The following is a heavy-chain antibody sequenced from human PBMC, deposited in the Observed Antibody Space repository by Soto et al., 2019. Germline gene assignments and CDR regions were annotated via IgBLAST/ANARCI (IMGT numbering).Heavy chain of an antibody. Sequence: EVQLVESGGGLVQPGGSLRLSCAASGFTFSSSEMYWVRQAPGKGLEWISYIHPGGQTIFYAESVKGRCTISRDNAKHSVYLQMNSLRADDTAVYYCARRGSRWGRGTKVTGSS. CDR1: GFTFSSSE. CDR3: ARRGSR. CDR2: IHPGGQTI. D-gene: IGHD2-15*01. V-gene: IGHV3-48*03. J-gene: IGHJ3*01.